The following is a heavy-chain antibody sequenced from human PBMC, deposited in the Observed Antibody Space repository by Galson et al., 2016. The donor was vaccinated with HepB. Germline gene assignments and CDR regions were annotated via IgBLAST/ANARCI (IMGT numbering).Heavy chain of an antibody. CDR3: ARVKGSAQDY. V-gene: IGHV4-30-2*01. CDR2: IYYSGSA. D-gene: IGHD3-10*01. J-gene: IGHJ4*02. Sequence: TLSLTCAVSGGFIASGGYSWSWIRQPPGKGLEWIGYIYYSGSAFYNPSLKSRVTISVDLSENHFSLRLTSVSAADTAMYYSARVKGSAQDYWGQGTLVIVSS. CDR1: GGFIASGGYS.